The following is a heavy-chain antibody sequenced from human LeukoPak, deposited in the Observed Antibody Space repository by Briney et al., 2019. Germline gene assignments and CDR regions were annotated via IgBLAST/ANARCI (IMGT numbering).Heavy chain of an antibody. CDR2: INPNHGGT. V-gene: IGHV1-2*02. Sequence: ASVTVSCKASGYSFTAYYKHWVRQAPGQGLEWMGWINPNHGGTKYAQKFQGRVTMTRDTSISTAYMVPSSLRSDDTAMYYWSRGGNSNGSGWFDPWGQGTLVIVSS. D-gene: IGHD5-18*01. CDR1: GYSFTAYY. J-gene: IGHJ5*02. CDR3: SRGGNSNGSGWFDP.